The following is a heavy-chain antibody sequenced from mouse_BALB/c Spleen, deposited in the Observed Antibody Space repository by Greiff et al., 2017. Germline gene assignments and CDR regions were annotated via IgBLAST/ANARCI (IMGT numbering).Heavy chain of an antibody. CDR2: ISYDGSN. Sequence: EVKLMESGPGLVKPSQSLSLTCSVTGYSITSGYYWNWIRQFPGNKLEWMGYISYDGSNNYNPSLKNRISITRDTSKNQFFLKLNSVTTEDTATYYCARGGYGNPHDYWGQGTTLTVSS. J-gene: IGHJ2*01. CDR1: GYSITSGYY. V-gene: IGHV3-6*02. D-gene: IGHD2-1*01. CDR3: ARGGYGNPHDY.